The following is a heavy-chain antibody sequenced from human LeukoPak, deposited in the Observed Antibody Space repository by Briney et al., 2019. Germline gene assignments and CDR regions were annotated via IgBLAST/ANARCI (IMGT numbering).Heavy chain of an antibody. J-gene: IGHJ4*02. CDR3: ARVVGNYFDY. CDR2: IYYSGST. D-gene: IGHD2-15*01. CDR1: GGSIRTYY. V-gene: IGHV4-59*01. Sequence: SETLSLTCTVSGGSIRTYYWSWIRQPPGKGLEWIGDIYYSGSTNYNPSLKSRVTISLDTSKNQFSLRLSSVTAADTAVYYCARVVGNYFDYWGQGTLVTVSS.